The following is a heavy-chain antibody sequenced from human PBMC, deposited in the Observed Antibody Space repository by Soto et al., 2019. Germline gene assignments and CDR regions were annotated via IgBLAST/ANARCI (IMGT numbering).Heavy chain of an antibody. D-gene: IGHD3-22*01. Sequence: GGSLRLSCTASGLTFGDYAMSWFRQAPGKGLEWVGFIRSKAYGGTTEYAASVKGRFTISRDDSESIAYLQMNSLKTEDTAVYYCTRAYYYDSSGYYRYWGQGTLVTVSS. CDR3: TRAYYYDSSGYYRY. CDR2: IRSKAYGGTT. V-gene: IGHV3-49*03. CDR1: GLTFGDYA. J-gene: IGHJ4*02.